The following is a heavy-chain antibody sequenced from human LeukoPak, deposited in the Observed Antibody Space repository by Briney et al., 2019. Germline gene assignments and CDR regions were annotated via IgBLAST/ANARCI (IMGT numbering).Heavy chain of an antibody. CDR1: GFTFDDYG. Sequence: GGSLRLSCAASGFTFDDYGMSWVRQAPGKGLEWVSGIDRNGDSTGYADSVKGRFTISRDNSKNTLYLQMSSLRAEDTAVYYCARGPYYYDCSAMEVDYWGQGTLVTVSS. D-gene: IGHD3-22*01. J-gene: IGHJ4*02. CDR3: ARGPYYYDCSAMEVDY. V-gene: IGHV3-20*04. CDR2: IDRNGDST.